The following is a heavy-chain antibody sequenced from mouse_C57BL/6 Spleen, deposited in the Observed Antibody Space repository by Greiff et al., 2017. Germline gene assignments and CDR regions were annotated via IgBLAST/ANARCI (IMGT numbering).Heavy chain of an antibody. J-gene: IGHJ4*01. V-gene: IGHV1-53*01. Sequence: QVQLQQPGTELVKPGASVKLPCKASGYTFTSYWMHWVKQRPGQGLEWIGNINPSNGGTNYNEKFKSKATLTVDKSSSTAYMQLSSLTSEDSAVYYCARVDYDYSYAMDYWGQGTSVTVSS. CDR2: INPSNGGT. CDR3: ARVDYDYSYAMDY. CDR1: GYTFTSYW. D-gene: IGHD2-4*01.